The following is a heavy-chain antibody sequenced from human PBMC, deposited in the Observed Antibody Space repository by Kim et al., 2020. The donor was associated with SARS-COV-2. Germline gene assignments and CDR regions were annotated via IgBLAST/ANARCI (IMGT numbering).Heavy chain of an antibody. CDR1: GFNFNTHH. J-gene: IGHJ4*02. V-gene: IGHV3-23*01. CDR2: IDGSGGGT. Sequence: GGSLRLSCAASGFNFNTHHMSWVRQAPGKGLEWVSAIDGSGGGTYYADSVRGRFTVSRDNSRDTFYLQMNSLRAADTAVYYCAKALTGGGSYPLFDSWGQGSVVTISS. D-gene: IGHD1-26*01. CDR3: AKALTGGGSYPLFDS.